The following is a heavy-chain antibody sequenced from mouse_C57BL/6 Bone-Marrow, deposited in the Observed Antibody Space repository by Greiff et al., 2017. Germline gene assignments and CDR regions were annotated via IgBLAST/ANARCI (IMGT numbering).Heavy chain of an antibody. J-gene: IGHJ3*01. CDR3: TTRGYGNFWFAY. CDR2: IDPENGAT. D-gene: IGHD2-10*02. CDR1: GFNIKDDY. Sequence: VQLQQSGAELVRPGASVKLSCTASGFNIKDDYMHWVKQRPEQGLEWIGWIDPENGATEYASKFQGKATITEDTSSNTAYLQLSSLTSEDTAVYYCTTRGYGNFWFAYWGQGTLVTVSA. V-gene: IGHV14-4*01.